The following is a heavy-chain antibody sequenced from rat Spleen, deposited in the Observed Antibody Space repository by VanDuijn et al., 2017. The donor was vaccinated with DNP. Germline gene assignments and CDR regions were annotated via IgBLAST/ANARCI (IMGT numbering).Heavy chain of an antibody. Sequence: EVLLVESDGGLVQPGRSLKLSCAASGFTFSNYGMHWIRQAPTKGLEWVASISPSGGSTYYRDSVKGRFTISRDNAKSTLYLQMDSLRSEDTATYYCATSYYDGTYYPYWGQGVMVTVSS. CDR3: ATSYYDGTYYPY. V-gene: IGHV5-19*01. CDR2: ISPSGGST. CDR1: GFTFSNYG. D-gene: IGHD1-12*02. J-gene: IGHJ2*01.